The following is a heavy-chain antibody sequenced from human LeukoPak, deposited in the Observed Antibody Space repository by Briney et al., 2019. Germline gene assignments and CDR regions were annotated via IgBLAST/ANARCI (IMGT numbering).Heavy chain of an antibody. V-gene: IGHV3-20*04. CDR1: GFRVSDYY. Sequence: GGSLRLSCAVSGFRVSDYYMSWVRQAPGKGLEWGSGINWNGGSTGYADSVKGRFTISRDNAKNSLYLQMNSLRAEDTALYYCAREAHPGYYYYMDVWGKGTTVTVSS. CDR3: AREAHPGYYYYMDV. J-gene: IGHJ6*03. CDR2: INWNGGST.